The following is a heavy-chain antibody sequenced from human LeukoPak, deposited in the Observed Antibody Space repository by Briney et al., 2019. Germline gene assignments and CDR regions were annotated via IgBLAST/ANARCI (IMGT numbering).Heavy chain of an antibody. CDR2: IIPIFGTA. CDR1: GGTFSSYA. D-gene: IGHD3-22*01. Sequence: GASVKVSCKASGGTFSSYAISWVRQAPGQGLEWMGGIIPIFGTAIYAQKFQGRVAITADESTSTAYMELSSLRSEDTAVYYCALFTYYYDSSGFIDYWGQGTLVTVSS. J-gene: IGHJ4*02. V-gene: IGHV1-69*13. CDR3: ALFTYYYDSSGFIDY.